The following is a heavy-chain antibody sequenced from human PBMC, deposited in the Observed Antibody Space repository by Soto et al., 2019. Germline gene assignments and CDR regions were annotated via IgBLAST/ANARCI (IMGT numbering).Heavy chain of an antibody. D-gene: IGHD2-15*01. CDR3: ASGRAATSGDWFDR. CDR2: TYYRSKWYN. CDR1: GDSVSSNSAA. Sequence: SQTLSLTCVISGDSVSSNSAAWNWIRPSPSRGLEWLGRTYYRSKWYNDYAISVRSRITINPDTSKNQFSLQLNSVTPEDTAVYYWASGRAATSGDWFDRWRQGPLVTVSS. V-gene: IGHV6-1*01. J-gene: IGHJ5*02.